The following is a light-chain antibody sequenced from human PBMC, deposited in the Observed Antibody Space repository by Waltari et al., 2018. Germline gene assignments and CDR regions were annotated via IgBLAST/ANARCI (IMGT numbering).Light chain of an antibody. Sequence: QTVVTQEPSFSVSPGGTVTLTCGLNSGSVPTNYYPSWYQQTPGRAPRTLISNTKTRSSGVPDRCSGSILGNKAALTITGAQADDESDYYCVLYMSSGISVFGGGTKLTVL. CDR2: NTK. CDR1: SGSVPTNYY. J-gene: IGLJ3*02. V-gene: IGLV8-61*01. CDR3: VLYMSSGISV.